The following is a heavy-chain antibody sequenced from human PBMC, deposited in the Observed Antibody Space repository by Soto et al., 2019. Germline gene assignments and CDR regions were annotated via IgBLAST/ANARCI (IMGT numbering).Heavy chain of an antibody. D-gene: IGHD1-7*01. Sequence: QVQLQASGPGLVKPSETLSLTCTVSGGSINNYYWSWIRQPPGKGLEWIGYIYYRGSTNYNPSLKSRVTISVDTSKNQFSLKLSSVTTADTAVYYCAIFMGNSVALTYFDYWGQGTLVTVSS. J-gene: IGHJ4*02. V-gene: IGHV4-59*01. CDR2: IYYRGST. CDR3: AIFMGNSVALTYFDY. CDR1: GGSINNYY.